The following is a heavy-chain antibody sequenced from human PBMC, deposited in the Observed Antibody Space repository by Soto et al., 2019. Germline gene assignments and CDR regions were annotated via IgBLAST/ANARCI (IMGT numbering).Heavy chain of an antibody. D-gene: IGHD1-7*01. Sequence: ASVKVSCKASGYTFTGYAMHWVRQAPGQRFEWMGWINAGNGNTKYSQKFQGRVTITADESTSTAYMELSSLRSEDTAVYYCARDYVDWNYHSWRAFDPWGQGTLVTVSS. V-gene: IGHV1-3*01. CDR1: GYTFTGYA. CDR3: ARDYVDWNYHSWRAFDP. J-gene: IGHJ5*02. CDR2: INAGNGNT.